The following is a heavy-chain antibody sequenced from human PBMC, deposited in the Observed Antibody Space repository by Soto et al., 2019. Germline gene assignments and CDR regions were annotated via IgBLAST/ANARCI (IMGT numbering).Heavy chain of an antibody. D-gene: IGHD2-21*02. V-gene: IGHV3-23*01. CDR3: AKELYRVVTAILDY. Sequence: PGGSLRLACAASGFTFSSYAMSWVRQAPGKGLEWVSAISGSGGSTYYADSVKGRFTISRDNSKNTLYLQMNSLRAEDTAVYYCAKELYRVVTAILDYWGQGTLVTVSS. CDR1: GFTFSSYA. J-gene: IGHJ4*02. CDR2: ISGSGGST.